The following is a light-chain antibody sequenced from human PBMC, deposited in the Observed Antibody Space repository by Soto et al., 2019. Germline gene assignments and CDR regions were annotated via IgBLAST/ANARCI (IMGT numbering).Light chain of an antibody. CDR3: SSYTSSSTMV. CDR2: EVS. V-gene: IGLV2-14*01. Sequence: QSALTQPASVSGSPGQSITISCTGTNSDVGGYNYVSWYQQNPGKAPKLMIYEVSNRPSAVSNRFSGSKSGSTASLTLSGLQDDDEADYYGSSYTSSSTMVFGGGTKLTVL. CDR1: NSDVGGYNY. J-gene: IGLJ2*01.